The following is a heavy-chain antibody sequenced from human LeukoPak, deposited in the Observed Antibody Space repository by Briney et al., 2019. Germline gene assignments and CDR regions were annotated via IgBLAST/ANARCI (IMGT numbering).Heavy chain of an antibody. D-gene: IGHD5-18*01. CDR1: GFTFTSSA. CDR2: IVVGSGNT. J-gene: IGHJ3*02. Sequence: ASVKVSCKASGFTFTSSAVQWVRQARGQRLEWIGWIVVGSGNTNYAQKFQERVTITRDMSTSTAYMELSSLRSEDTAVYYCAATNHVDTAMVVGDAFDIWGQGTMVTVSS. V-gene: IGHV1-58*01. CDR3: AATNHVDTAMVVGDAFDI.